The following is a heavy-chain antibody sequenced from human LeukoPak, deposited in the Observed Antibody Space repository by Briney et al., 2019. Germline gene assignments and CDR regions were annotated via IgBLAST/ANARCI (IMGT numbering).Heavy chain of an antibody. CDR2: ISCDGGNI. V-gene: IGHV3-30*04. CDR3: ARDPPFGSGWSKYYFDY. D-gene: IGHD6-19*01. CDR1: GFTFDNYA. J-gene: IGHJ4*02. Sequence: GGSLRLSCAPSGFTFDNYAMHWVRQAPGKGLEWVALISCDGGNIYYADSVKGRFTISRDNSKNTLYLQMNSLRAEDTAVYYCARDPPFGSGWSKYYFDYWGQGTLVTVSS.